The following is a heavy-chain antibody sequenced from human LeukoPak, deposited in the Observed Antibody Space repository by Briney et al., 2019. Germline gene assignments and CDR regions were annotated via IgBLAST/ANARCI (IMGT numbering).Heavy chain of an antibody. D-gene: IGHD4-17*01. V-gene: IGHV3-23*01. CDR3: ARVGPHSSDYGDYVPPYYFDY. CDR2: ISGSGGST. Sequence: GGSLRLSCAASGFTFSSYAMSWVRQAPGKGLEWVSAISGSGGSTYYADSVKGRFTISRDNSKNTLYLQMDSLRAEDTAVYYCARVGPHSSDYGDYVPPYYFDYWGQGTLVTVSS. J-gene: IGHJ4*02. CDR1: GFTFSSYA.